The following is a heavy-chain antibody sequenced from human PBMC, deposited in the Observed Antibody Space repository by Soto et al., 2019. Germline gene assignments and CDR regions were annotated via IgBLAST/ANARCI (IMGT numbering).Heavy chain of an antibody. J-gene: IGHJ6*03. CDR3: ACYDFWSAYPTNMDV. V-gene: IGHV4-39*01. CDR2: IYYSGST. D-gene: IGHD3-3*01. Sequence: PSETLSLTCTVSGGSISSSSYYWGWIRRPPGKGLEWIGSIYYSGSTYYNPSLKSRVTISVDTSKNQFSLKLSSVTAADTAVYYCACYDFWSAYPTNMDVWGKGTTVTVSS. CDR1: GGSISSSSYY.